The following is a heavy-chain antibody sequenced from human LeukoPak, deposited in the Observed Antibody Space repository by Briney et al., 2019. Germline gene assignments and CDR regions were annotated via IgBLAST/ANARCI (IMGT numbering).Heavy chain of an antibody. CDR3: ARRDSWFDP. J-gene: IGHJ5*02. Sequence: SATLSLTCAVYGGSFSGYYWSWIRQPPGKGLEWIGEINHSGSTNYNPSLKSRVTISVDTSKNQFSLKLSSVTAADTAVYYCARRDSWFDPWGQGTLVTVSS. D-gene: IGHD3-22*01. V-gene: IGHV4-34*01. CDR2: INHSGST. CDR1: GGSFSGYY.